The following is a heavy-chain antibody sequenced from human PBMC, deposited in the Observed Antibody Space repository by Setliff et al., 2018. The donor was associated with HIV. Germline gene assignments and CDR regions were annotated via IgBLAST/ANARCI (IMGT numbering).Heavy chain of an antibody. Sequence: SETLSLTCSVFRGSFSSGGYYWSWIRQHPGKGLEWIGYSYHSGSPSYNPSLKSRTTISVDTSKNEFSLKLSSVTAADTAVYYCARMGAARPLYYYGMDVWGRGTTVTVSS. J-gene: IGHJ6*02. D-gene: IGHD6-6*01. V-gene: IGHV4-31*03. CDR3: ARMGAARPLYYYGMDV. CDR2: SYHSGSP. CDR1: RGSFSSGGYY.